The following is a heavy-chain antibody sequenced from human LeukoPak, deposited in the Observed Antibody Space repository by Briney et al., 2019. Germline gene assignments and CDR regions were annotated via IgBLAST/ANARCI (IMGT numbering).Heavy chain of an antibody. V-gene: IGHV3-23*01. D-gene: IGHD7-27*01. CDR3: AKDGGLWVSAHWGDS. CDR2: ITTSDGNT. Sequence: GGSLRLSCAVSGFTFRSYDMGWVRQAPGKGLEWVSTITTSDGNTYYADSVKGRFTVSRDNSKNTLFLQMNSLRAEDTAVYYCAKDGGLWVSAHWGDSWGRGTLVTVSS. J-gene: IGHJ4*02. CDR1: GFTFRSYD.